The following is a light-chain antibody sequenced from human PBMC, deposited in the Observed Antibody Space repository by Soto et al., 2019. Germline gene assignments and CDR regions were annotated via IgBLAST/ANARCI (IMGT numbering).Light chain of an antibody. CDR3: QQYYSYPPA. V-gene: IGKV1-8*01. CDR2: AAS. Sequence: SASTGDRVTITCRASQGISSYLAWYQQKPGKAPKLLIYAASTLQSGVPSRFGGSGSGTDFTLTISCLQSEDFATYYCQQYYSYPPAFGGGTKVEIK. CDR1: QGISSY. J-gene: IGKJ4*01.